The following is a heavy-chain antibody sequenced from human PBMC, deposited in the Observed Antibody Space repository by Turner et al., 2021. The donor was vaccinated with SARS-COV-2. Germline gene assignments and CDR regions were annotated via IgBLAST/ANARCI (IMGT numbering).Heavy chain of an antibody. Sequence: EVQLVETGGGLIQPGGSLRRSCEASGITVSSNYMSWVRQAPGKGLVWVSIIYSGGSTYYVDSVKGRFTISRDNSKNTLYLQMNSLRAEDTAVYYCASGVYDSIRWGQGTLVTVSS. CDR2: IYSGGST. D-gene: IGHD3-22*01. CDR3: ASGVYDSIR. J-gene: IGHJ4*02. CDR1: GITVSSNY. V-gene: IGHV3-53*02.